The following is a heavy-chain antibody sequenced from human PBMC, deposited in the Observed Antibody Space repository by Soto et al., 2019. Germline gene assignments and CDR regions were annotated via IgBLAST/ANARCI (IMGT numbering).Heavy chain of an antibody. V-gene: IGHV1-2*04. D-gene: IGHD6-13*01. CDR3: ARVSSSYLGGLFMDV. CDR1: GYTFTAYH. CDR2: INCNNGGT. J-gene: IGHJ6*02. Sequence: QVQLVQSGAEVKEPGASVKVSCRASGYTFTAYHIHWVRQAPGQGLEWMGWINCNNGGTNYAQKFQGWVTMTGDTSINTAYIELSRLISDDKDLYYCARVSSSYLGGLFMDVWGQGTTVTVSS.